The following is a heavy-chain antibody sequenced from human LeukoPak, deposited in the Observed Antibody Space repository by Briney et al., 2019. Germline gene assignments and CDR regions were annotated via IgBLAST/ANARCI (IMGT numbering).Heavy chain of an antibody. J-gene: IGHJ6*03. CDR1: GGSFSGYY. D-gene: IGHD3-3*01. CDR3: ARGVTIFGVVIQYYYYYYMDV. CDR2: INHSGST. V-gene: IGHV4-34*01. Sequence: ASETLSLTCAVYGGSFSGYYWSWIRQPPGKGLEWIGEINHSGSTNYNPSLKSRVTISVDASKNQFSLKLSSVTAADTAVYYCARGVTIFGVVIQYYYYYYMDVWGKGTTVTVSS.